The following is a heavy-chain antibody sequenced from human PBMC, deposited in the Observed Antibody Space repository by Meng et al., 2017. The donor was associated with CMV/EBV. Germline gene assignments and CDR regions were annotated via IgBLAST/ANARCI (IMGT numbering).Heavy chain of an antibody. CDR2: ISSSSSYI. V-gene: IGHV3-21*01. CDR1: GFTFSSYS. J-gene: IGHJ4*02. D-gene: IGHD3-3*01. Sequence: GESLKISCAASGFTFSSYSMNWVRQAPGKGLEWVSSISSSSSYIYYADSVKGRFTISRDNAKNSLYLQMNSLRAEDTAVYYCAREGYDFWSGVFDYWGQGTTVTVSS. CDR3: AREGYDFWSGVFDY.